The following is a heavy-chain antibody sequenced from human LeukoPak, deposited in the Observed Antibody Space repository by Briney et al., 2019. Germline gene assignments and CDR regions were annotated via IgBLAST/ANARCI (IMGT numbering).Heavy chain of an antibody. CDR2: INHSGST. J-gene: IGHJ1*01. Sequence: SETLSLTCAVYGGSFSGYYWSWIRQPPGKGLEWIGEINHSGSTNYNPSLKSRVTISVDTSKNQFSLKLSSVTAADTAVHYCARVTGYCSSTSCYAYFQHWGQGTLVTVSS. CDR1: GGSFSGYY. V-gene: IGHV4-34*01. CDR3: ARVTGYCSSTSCYAYFQH. D-gene: IGHD2-2*01.